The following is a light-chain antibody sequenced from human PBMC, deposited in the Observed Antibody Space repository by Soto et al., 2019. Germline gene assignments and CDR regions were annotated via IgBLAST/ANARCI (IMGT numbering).Light chain of an antibody. CDR1: HYVYSN. V-gene: IGKV3-15*01. Sequence: EIVMTQSPATLSVSPGERATLSCTASHYVYSNVAWFQQRPGQAPRLLIYRASTRATGTPARFSGSWSGTEFTLTITSLQSEDFALYYCQQYHNLWTFGQGTEVEIK. CDR2: RAS. CDR3: QQYHNLWT. J-gene: IGKJ1*01.